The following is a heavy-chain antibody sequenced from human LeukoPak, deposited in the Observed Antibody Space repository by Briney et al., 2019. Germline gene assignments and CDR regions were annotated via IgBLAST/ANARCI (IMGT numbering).Heavy chain of an antibody. D-gene: IGHD3-22*01. J-gene: IGHJ4*02. CDR3: AREDSSGYLGY. CDR1: SGSISSYY. Sequence: PSETLSLTCTVSSGSISSYYWSWIRQPPGKGLEWIGYIYYSGSTNYNPSLKTRVTISVDTSKNQFSLKLTSVTAADTAVYYCAREDSSGYLGYWGQGTLVTVSS. CDR2: IYYSGST. V-gene: IGHV4-59*01.